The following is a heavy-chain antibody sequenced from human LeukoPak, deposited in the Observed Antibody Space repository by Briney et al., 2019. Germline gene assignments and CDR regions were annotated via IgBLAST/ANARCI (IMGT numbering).Heavy chain of an antibody. CDR2: IDPNIGTT. CDR1: GYTFTGFY. D-gene: IGHD3-22*01. CDR3: ARILEHYYIDASAYYDDDY. J-gene: IGHJ4*02. Sequence: ASVKVSCKASGYTFTGFYMHWVRQAPGQGLEWMGWIDPNIGTTKYSQKFQGRVTMTRDTSISEVYMELSRLRSDDTAVYYCARILEHYYIDASAYYDDDYWGQGTPIIVSS. V-gene: IGHV1-2*02.